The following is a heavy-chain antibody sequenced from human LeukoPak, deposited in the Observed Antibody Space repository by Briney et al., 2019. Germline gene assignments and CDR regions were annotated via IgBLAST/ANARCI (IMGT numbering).Heavy chain of an antibody. CDR2: INHSGST. CDR3: ARRRFGELLNYYYYMDV. V-gene: IGHV4-34*01. CDR1: GGSFSGYY. J-gene: IGHJ6*03. Sequence: SETLSLTCAVYGGSFSGYYWSWIRQPPGKGLEWIGEINHSGSTNYNPSLKSRVTISVDTSKNQFSLKLSSVTAADTAVYYCARRRFGELLNYYYYMDVWGKGTTVTVSS. D-gene: IGHD3-10*01.